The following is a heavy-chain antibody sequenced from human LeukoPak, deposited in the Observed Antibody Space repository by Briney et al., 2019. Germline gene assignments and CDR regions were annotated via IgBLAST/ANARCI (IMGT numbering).Heavy chain of an antibody. V-gene: IGHV3-21*01. CDR2: ISSSSSYI. CDR1: GFTFSSYS. D-gene: IGHD6-19*01. CDR3: ATLRPRDVAGTRRYFDY. Sequence: QSGGSLRLSCAASGFTFSSYSMNWVRQAPGKGLEWVSSISSSSSYIYYADSVKGRFTISRDNAKNSLYLQMNSLRAEDTAVYYCATLRPRDVAGTRRYFDYWGQGTLVTVSS. J-gene: IGHJ4*02.